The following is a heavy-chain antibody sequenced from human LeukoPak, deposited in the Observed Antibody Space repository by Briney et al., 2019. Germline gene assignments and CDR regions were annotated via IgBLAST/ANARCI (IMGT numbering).Heavy chain of an antibody. CDR1: GFTFSSYG. Sequence: GGSLRLSCAASGFTFSSYGMHWVRQAPGKGLEWVAFIRYDGSNKYYADSVKGRFTISRDNAKNSLYLQMNSLRAEDTAVYYCARDQRYFDWLPYYYYYMDVWGKGTTVTISS. D-gene: IGHD3-9*01. CDR2: IRYDGSNK. J-gene: IGHJ6*03. CDR3: ARDQRYFDWLPYYYYYMDV. V-gene: IGHV3-30*02.